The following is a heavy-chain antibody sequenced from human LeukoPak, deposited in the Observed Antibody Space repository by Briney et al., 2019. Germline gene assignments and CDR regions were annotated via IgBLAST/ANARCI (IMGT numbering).Heavy chain of an antibody. Sequence: GGSLRLSCAASGFTFSSYAMSWVRQAPGKGLEWVSAISGSGGTTYYADSGEGRFTISRDNSKNTLYMQMNRLRAEDTAVYYCAKGPRGSGSYHWFDPWGQGTLVTVSS. CDR1: GFTFSSYA. D-gene: IGHD3-10*01. CDR3: AKGPRGSGSYHWFDP. CDR2: ISGSGGTT. J-gene: IGHJ5*02. V-gene: IGHV3-23*01.